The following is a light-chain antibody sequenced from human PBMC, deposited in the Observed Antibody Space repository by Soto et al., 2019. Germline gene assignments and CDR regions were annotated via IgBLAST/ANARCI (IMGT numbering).Light chain of an antibody. V-gene: IGLV2-8*01. CDR1: SSDVGGYNY. CDR2: EVT. J-gene: IGLJ2*01. Sequence: QSALTQPPSASGSPGQSVTISCTGTSSDVGGYNYVSWCRQHPGKAPKLMIYEVTKRPAGVPDRLSGSKFGNTAFLTVSGLQAADEAAYYCSSYAGSDSFVVFGGGTKLTVL. CDR3: SSYAGSDSFVV.